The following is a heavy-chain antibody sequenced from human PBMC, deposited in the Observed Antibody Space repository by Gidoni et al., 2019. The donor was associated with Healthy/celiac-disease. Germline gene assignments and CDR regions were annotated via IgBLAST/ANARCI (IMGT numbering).Heavy chain of an antibody. D-gene: IGHD2-2*01. CDR3: AKDGRMGYCSSTRCYSL. V-gene: IGHV3-23*01. Sequence: EVQLLESGGGLVQPGGSLRLSCAASGFTFSSYAMRWVRQAPGKGLEWGSAISGSGGRTYYADSVKGRCTISRDNAKNTLYLQMNSLRAEDTAVYYCAKDGRMGYCSSTRCYSLWGQGTLVTVSS. CDR1: GFTFSSYA. CDR2: ISGSGGRT. J-gene: IGHJ4*02.